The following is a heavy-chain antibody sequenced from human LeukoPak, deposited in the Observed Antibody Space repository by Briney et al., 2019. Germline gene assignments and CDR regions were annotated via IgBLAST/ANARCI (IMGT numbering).Heavy chain of an antibody. D-gene: IGHD2-2*01. CDR2: IYTSGST. Sequence: SETLSLTRTVPGGSISSYYWSWIRQPAGKGLEWIGRIYTSGSTNYNPSLKSRVTMSVHTSKNQFSLKLSSVTAADTAVYYCARGLVVPAAMRYYYYYYGMDVWGQGTTVTVSS. CDR3: ARGLVVPAAMRYYYYYYGMDV. CDR1: GGSISSYY. V-gene: IGHV4-4*07. J-gene: IGHJ6*02.